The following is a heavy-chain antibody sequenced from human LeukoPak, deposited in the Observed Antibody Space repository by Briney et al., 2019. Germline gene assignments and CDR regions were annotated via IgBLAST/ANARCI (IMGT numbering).Heavy chain of an antibody. Sequence: ASVKVSCKASGGTFSSYAITWVRQAPGQGLEWMGGIIPIFGTANYAQKFQGRVTITTDESTSTAYMELSSLRSEDTAVYYCARGDLLDVDTYRGSGMDVWGQGTTVTVSS. CDR1: GGTFSSYA. D-gene: IGHD5-18*01. J-gene: IGHJ6*02. CDR3: ARGDLLDVDTYRGSGMDV. CDR2: IIPIFGTA. V-gene: IGHV1-69*05.